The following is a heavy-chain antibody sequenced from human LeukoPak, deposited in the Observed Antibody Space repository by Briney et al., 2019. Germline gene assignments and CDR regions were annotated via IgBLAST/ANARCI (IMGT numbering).Heavy chain of an antibody. J-gene: IGHJ6*02. CDR1: GYSFNSHH. CDR2: KFSHDRTT. Sequence: ASVKVSCTTSGYSFNSHHVHWVRQAPGQGLEWMGVKFSHDRTTSYTQNFQGRLTMTRDTSTSTVYMELSSLRSEDTAVYYCARDSGNFHYDMDVWGQGTTVIVSS. CDR3: ARDSGNFHYDMDV. V-gene: IGHV1-46*02. D-gene: IGHD3-10*01.